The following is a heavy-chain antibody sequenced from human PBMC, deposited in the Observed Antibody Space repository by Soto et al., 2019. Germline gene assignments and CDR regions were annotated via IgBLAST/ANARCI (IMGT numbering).Heavy chain of an antibody. J-gene: IGHJ4*02. Sequence: EVQLLESGGGLVQPGGSLRVSCTASGFTFSSYAMSWVRQAPGKGLEWVSAISDSGGSTSYADSVKGRFTIARDTSKNTLHLHMKSLRAEDTAVYYCQKGQKTARGPNSFDYWGQGTRVTASS. V-gene: IGHV3-23*01. CDR2: ISDSGGST. CDR1: GFTFSSYA. D-gene: IGHD6-6*01. CDR3: QKGQKTARGPNSFDY.